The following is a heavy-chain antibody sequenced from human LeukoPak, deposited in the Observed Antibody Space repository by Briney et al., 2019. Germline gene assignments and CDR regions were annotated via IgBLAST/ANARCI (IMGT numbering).Heavy chain of an antibody. CDR1: GGSISSSY. CDR2: IYNSGTT. D-gene: IGHD2-2*01. Sequence: PSETLSLTCTVSGGSISSSYWNWIRQPPGKGLEWIGNIYNSGTTDYNPSLKSRVTMSMDTSKNQMSLELSSVTAADTAVYYCARDKGPYGYLDLWGRGTLVTVSS. J-gene: IGHJ2*01. CDR3: ARDKGPYGYLDL. V-gene: IGHV4-59*01.